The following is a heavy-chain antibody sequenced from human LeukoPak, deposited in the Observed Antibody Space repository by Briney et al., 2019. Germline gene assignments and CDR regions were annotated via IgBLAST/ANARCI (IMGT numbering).Heavy chain of an antibody. J-gene: IGHJ4*02. CDR1: GFTFSSHW. CDR3: ARAHPLDY. CDR2: INIDGSST. V-gene: IGHV3-74*01. Sequence: GGSLRLSCAASGFTFSSHWMHWVRQAPGKGLVWVSRINIDGSSTSYADSVKGRFTISRDNAKNTLYLEMNSLRVEDTAVYYCARAHPLDYWGQGTLVTVSS.